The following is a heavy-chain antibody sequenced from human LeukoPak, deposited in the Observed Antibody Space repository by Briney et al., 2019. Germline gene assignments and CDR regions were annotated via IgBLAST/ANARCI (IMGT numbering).Heavy chain of an antibody. V-gene: IGHV3-48*01. CDR2: ISSSSSTI. D-gene: IGHD2/OR15-2a*01. J-gene: IGHJ3*02. CDR3: ARDPGEIVSDAFDI. CDR1: GFTVSSNY. Sequence: GGSLRLSCAASGFTVSSNYMSWVRQAPGKGLEWVSYISSSSSTIYYADSVKGRFTISRDNAKNSLYLQMNSLRAEDTAVYYCARDPGEIVSDAFDIWGQGTMVTVSS.